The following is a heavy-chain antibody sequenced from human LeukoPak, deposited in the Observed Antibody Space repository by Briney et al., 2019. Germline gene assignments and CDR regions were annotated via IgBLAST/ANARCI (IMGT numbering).Heavy chain of an antibody. Sequence: GGSLRLSCAASGFTFSDHYMVWVRQAPGKGLEWVGRARNKANSHTTEYAASVKGRFTVSRDDSKNLLYLQMNSLKTDDTAVYYCTRGPTGSYLNFDYWGQGTLVTVSS. J-gene: IGHJ4*02. V-gene: IGHV3-72*01. CDR1: GFTFSDHY. CDR3: TRGPTGSYLNFDY. D-gene: IGHD1-26*01. CDR2: ARNKANSHTT.